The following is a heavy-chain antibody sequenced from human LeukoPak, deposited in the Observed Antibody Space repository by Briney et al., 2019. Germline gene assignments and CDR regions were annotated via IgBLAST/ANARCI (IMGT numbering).Heavy chain of an antibody. V-gene: IGHV4-59*08. D-gene: IGHD6-13*01. CDR1: SGSIKSYY. CDR3: ASQVHWAAALDS. CDR2: IFHTGTA. J-gene: IGHJ4*02. Sequence: SETLSLTCNVSSGSIKSYYWSWIRQPPGRGLEGIGYIFHTGTATYNPSLKSRFTMSVDTSKNQFSLKVTSVTAADTAVYYCASQVHWAAALDSWGQGTLVSVSS.